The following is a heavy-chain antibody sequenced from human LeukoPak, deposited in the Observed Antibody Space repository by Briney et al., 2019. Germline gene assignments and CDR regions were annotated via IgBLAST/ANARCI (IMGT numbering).Heavy chain of an antibody. J-gene: IGHJ4*02. CDR3: TRDHRHYYDSSGYYYAIYY. D-gene: IGHD3-22*01. CDR1: GFTFGDYA. V-gene: IGHV3-49*04. CDR2: IRSKAYGGTT. Sequence: TGGSLRLSCTASGFTFGDYAMSWVRQAPGKGLEWVGFIRSKAYGGTTEYAASVKGRFTISRDDSKSIAYLQMNSLKTEDTAVYYCTRDHRHYYDSSGYYYAIYYWGQGTLVTVSS.